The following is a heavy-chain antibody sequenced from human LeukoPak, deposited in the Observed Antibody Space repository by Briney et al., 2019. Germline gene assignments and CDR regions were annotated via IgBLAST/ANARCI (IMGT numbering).Heavy chain of an antibody. CDR2: ISSSSSTR. CDR3: ARAVLPKLWFGNNWLDP. V-gene: IGHV3-48*02. D-gene: IGHD3-10*01. CDR1: GFTFSSYS. J-gene: IGHJ5*02. Sequence: PGGSLRLSCAASGFTFSSYSMNWVRQAPGKGLEGVSYISSSSSTRYYADSVKGRFTISRDNAKNSLYLQMNSLRDEDTAVYYCARAVLPKLWFGNNWLDPWGQGTLVTVSS.